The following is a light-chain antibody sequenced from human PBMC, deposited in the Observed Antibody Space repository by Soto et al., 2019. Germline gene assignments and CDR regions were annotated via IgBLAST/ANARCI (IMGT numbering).Light chain of an antibody. Sequence: EIVLTQSPGSLYLSPGARATLSCRASQSVSSSYLAWYQQKPGQAPRLLIYGASSRATGIPDRFSGSGAGAYFNLTISRLEPADFGVYYCQQYGSSHTFGQGTRLEIK. CDR1: QSVSSSY. J-gene: IGKJ5*01. V-gene: IGKV3-20*01. CDR3: QQYGSSHT. CDR2: GAS.